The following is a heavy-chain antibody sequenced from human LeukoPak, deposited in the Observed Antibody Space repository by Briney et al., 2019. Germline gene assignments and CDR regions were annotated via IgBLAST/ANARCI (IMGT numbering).Heavy chain of an antibody. J-gene: IGHJ4*02. CDR3: ARALHYYDSSGYYPSPCNY. D-gene: IGHD3-22*01. CDR1: GYTFTGYY. Sequence: ASVQVSCKASGYTFTGYYTHWVRQAPGQGLEWMGRINPNSGGTNHAQKFQGRVTMTRDTSISTAYMELSRLRSDDTAVYYCARALHYYDSSGYYPSPCNYWGQGTLVTVSS. V-gene: IGHV1-2*06. CDR2: INPNSGGT.